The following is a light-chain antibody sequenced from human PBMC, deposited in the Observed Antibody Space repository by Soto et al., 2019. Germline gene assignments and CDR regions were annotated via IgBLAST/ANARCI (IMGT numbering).Light chain of an antibody. CDR1: SSNIGSTT. V-gene: IGLV1-44*01. J-gene: IGLJ3*02. CDR3: AAWDDSLNGVV. CDR2: NNN. Sequence: QSVLTQPPSASGTPGQRVTIACSGSSSNIGSTTVKWYQQLPGTAHKLPIYNNNQRPSGVPDRFSGSKSGTSASLAISGLQSEDEADYYCAAWDDSLNGVVFGGGTKLTVL.